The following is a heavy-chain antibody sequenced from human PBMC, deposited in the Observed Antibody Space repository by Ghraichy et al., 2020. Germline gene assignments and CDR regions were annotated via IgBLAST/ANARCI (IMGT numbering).Heavy chain of an antibody. CDR2: IGEDGSRK. J-gene: IGHJ4*02. Sequence: GGSLRLPCKASGFTFSHYCMSWLRQAPGKGLEWGANIGEDGSRKFFVDSVKGRFTISRDNAKTSLYLQMNSLTAEDTAMYYCARGADEKWGLQDGYYFDFWGLGTLVTVSS. D-gene: IGHD1-26*01. V-gene: IGHV3-7*03. CDR1: GFTFSHYC. CDR3: ARGADEKWGLQDGYYFDF.